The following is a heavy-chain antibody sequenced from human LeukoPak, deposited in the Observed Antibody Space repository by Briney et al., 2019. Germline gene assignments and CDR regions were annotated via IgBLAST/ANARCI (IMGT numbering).Heavy chain of an antibody. V-gene: IGHV1-18*01. D-gene: IGHD2-15*01. CDR3: AREGYCSGGTCYSGSIDY. CDR2: VSGYNVNT. Sequence: AASVKVSCKASGYTFTSYGISWVRQAPGQGLEWMGWVSGYNVNTNYAQKLQGRVTMTTDTITSTAYMELRGLRSDDTAVYYCAREGYCSGGTCYSGSIDYWGQGTLVTVSS. J-gene: IGHJ4*02. CDR1: GYTFTSYG.